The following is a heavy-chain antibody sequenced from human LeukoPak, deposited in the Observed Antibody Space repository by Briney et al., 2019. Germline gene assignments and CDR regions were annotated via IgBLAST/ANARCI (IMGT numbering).Heavy chain of an antibody. D-gene: IGHD3-10*01. V-gene: IGHV4-34*01. CDR1: GGSFSGYY. J-gene: IGHJ5*02. Sequence: SETLSLTCAVYGGSFSGYYWSWIRQPPGKGLEWIGEINHSGSTNYNPSLKSRVTISVDTSKNQFSLELSSVTAAGTAVYYCTSGGFDPWGQGTLVTVSS. CDR3: TSGGFDP. CDR2: INHSGST.